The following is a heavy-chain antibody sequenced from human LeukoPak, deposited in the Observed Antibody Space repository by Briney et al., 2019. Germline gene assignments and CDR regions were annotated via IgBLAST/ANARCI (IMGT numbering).Heavy chain of an antibody. V-gene: IGHV4-39*01. D-gene: IGHD3-3*01. J-gene: IGHJ4*02. CDR3: ARPAGDFWSGYYPYYFDY. CDR1: GGSISSSSYY. Sequence: PSETLSLTCTVSGGSISSSSYYWGWLRQPPGKGLEWIGSIYYIGSTYYNTSLKSRVTISADTSTNQFSLKLSSVTAADTAVYYCARPAGDFWSGYYPYYFDYWGQGTLVTVSS. CDR2: IYYIGST.